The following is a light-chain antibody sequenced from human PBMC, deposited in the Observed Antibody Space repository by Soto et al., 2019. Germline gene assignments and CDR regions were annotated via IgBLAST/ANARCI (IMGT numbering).Light chain of an antibody. J-gene: IGKJ5*01. V-gene: IGKV3-11*01. CDR2: DAS. Sequence: EIVLTQSPATLSLSPGERATLSCRASQSASSYLAWCQQKPGQAPRLLIYDASNRATGIPARFSGSGSGTDFTLTISSLEPEDFAVYYCQQRSNWPPSITFGQGTRLEIK. CDR3: QQRSNWPPSIT. CDR1: QSASSY.